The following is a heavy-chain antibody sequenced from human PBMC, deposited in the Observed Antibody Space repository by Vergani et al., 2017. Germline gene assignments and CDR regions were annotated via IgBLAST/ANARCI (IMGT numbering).Heavy chain of an antibody. CDR1: GGSFSGYY. J-gene: IGHJ3*02. CDR2: INHSGST. CDR3: ARDWHRXYDFWSGYGHAFDI. V-gene: IGHV4-34*01. Sequence: QVQLQQWGAGLLKPSETLSLTCAVYGGSFSGYYWSWIRQPPGKGLEWIGEINHSGSTNYNPSLKSRVTISVDTSKNQFSLKLSSVTAADTAVYYCARDWHRXYDFWSGYGHAFDIWGQGTMVTVSS. D-gene: IGHD3-3*01.